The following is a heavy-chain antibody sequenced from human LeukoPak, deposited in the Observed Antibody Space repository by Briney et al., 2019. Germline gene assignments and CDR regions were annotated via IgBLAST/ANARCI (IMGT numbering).Heavy chain of an antibody. V-gene: IGHV3-66*01. CDR2: IYSGGST. Sequence: GGSLRLSCAASGFTVSSNYMSWVRQAPGKGLEWVSVIYSGGSTYYADSVKGRFTISRDNSKNTLYLQMNSLRAGDTAVYYCARDLNTNYFDYWGQGTLVTVSS. CDR3: ARDLNTNYFDY. CDR1: GFTVSSNY. D-gene: IGHD2-2*01. J-gene: IGHJ4*02.